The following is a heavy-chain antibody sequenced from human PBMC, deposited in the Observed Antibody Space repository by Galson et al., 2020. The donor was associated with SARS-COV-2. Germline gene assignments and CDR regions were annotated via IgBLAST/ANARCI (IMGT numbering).Heavy chain of an antibody. Sequence: GESLKISCISSGFVFSSYTFHWVRLAPGRGLEWVAAISHDGGAINYADSVKDHVVISRDNLKSTLYLDIQVLRPDDTALYFCSRGPVALCTHSICSPNKFGLWGLGTRVSVSS. D-gene: IGHD6-13*01. CDR3: SRGPVALCTHSICSPNKFGL. CDR1: GFVFSSYT. CDR2: ISHDGGAI. J-gene: IGHJ4*02. V-gene: IGHV3-30*09.